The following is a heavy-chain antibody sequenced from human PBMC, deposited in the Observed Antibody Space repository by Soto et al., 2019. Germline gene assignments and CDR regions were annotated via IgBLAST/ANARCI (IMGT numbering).Heavy chain of an antibody. V-gene: IGHV4-39*01. CDR1: GGSISSSSYY. CDR2: IYYSGST. D-gene: IGHD1-20*01. Sequence: SETLSLTCTVSGGSISSSSYYWGWIRQPPGKGLEWIGSIYYSGSTYYNPSLKSRVTISVDTSKNQFSLKLSSVTAADTAVYYCARLDTSITYYYYYYGTDVWGQGTTVTVSS. J-gene: IGHJ6*02. CDR3: ARLDTSITYYYYYYGTDV.